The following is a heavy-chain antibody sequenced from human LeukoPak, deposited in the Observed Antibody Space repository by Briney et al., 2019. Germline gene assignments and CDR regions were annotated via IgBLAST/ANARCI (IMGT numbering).Heavy chain of an antibody. V-gene: IGHV1-18*01. J-gene: IGHJ6*03. CDR1: GYTFTSYG. D-gene: IGHD6-13*01. CDR2: ISAYNGNT. Sequence: ASVKVSCKASGYTFTSYGISWVRQAPGQGLEWMGWISAYNGNTNYAQKLQGRVTMTTDTSTSTAYMELRSLRSDDTAVYYCAREGVAAADPYYYYYMDVWGKGTTVTVSS. CDR3: AREGVAAADPYYYYYMDV.